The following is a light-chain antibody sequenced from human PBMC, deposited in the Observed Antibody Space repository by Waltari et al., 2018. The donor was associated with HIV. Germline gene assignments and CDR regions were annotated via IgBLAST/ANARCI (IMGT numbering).Light chain of an antibody. J-gene: IGLJ2*01. Sequence: QSALTQPASVSGSPGQAITIYCTGTSSDVGGHSYVSSNQQHPCKVPRLLIYEVSNRPSGVSSRFSCSKSGNTASLTISGLQAEDEADYYCCSYTTTNNFVLFGGGTKLTVL. CDR2: EVS. CDR1: SSDVGGHSY. V-gene: IGLV2-14*01. CDR3: CSYTTTNNFVL.